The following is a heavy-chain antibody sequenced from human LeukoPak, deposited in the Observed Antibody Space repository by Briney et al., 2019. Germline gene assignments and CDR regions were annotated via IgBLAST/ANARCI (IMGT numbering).Heavy chain of an antibody. CDR2: ISSTSGTI. D-gene: IGHD2-15*01. CDR3: ASGYCSAGSCHNFDY. CDR1: GFTFSTYS. Sequence: QRGGSLRLSCAASGFTFSTYSMNWVRQAPGKGLEWVSYISSTSGTIYYADSVKGRFTISRDNAKSSLYLQINSLRAEDTAVYYCASGYCSAGSCHNFDYWGQGTLVTVSS. J-gene: IGHJ4*02. V-gene: IGHV3-48*01.